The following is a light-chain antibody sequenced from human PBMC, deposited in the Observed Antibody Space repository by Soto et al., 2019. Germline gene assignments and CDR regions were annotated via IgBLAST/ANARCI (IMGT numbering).Light chain of an antibody. CDR3: QQYGTSPAWEQCT. Sequence: EIVLTQSPGTLSLSPGERATLSCRASQSVSSSNLAWYQQIPGQTPRLLLYGASNRATGIPDRFSGSGSGTDFALPISRLEPAHVAVYYSQQYGTSPAWEQCTFCQGTKVEI. CDR2: GAS. CDR1: QSVSSSN. J-gene: IGKJ1*01. V-gene: IGKV3-20*01.